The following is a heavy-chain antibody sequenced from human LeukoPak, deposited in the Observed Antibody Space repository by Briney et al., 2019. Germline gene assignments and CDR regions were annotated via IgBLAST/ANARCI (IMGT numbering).Heavy chain of an antibody. J-gene: IGHJ3*02. V-gene: IGHV4-59*02. CDR2: IYYTGST. CDR1: GVYVSTDY. CDR3: SREYSGDYYAFDI. D-gene: IGHD1-26*01. Sequence: KPSETLSLTCTVSGVYVSTDYWSLIRQPPGKGLEWIGYIYYTGSTNYNPSLKSRVTISVDTSKNHFSLKLTSVTAADAAVHYCSREYSGDYYAFDIWGQGTMVTVSS.